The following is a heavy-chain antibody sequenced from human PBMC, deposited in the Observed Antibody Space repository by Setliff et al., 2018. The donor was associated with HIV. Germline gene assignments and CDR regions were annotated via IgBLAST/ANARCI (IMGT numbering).Heavy chain of an antibody. Sequence: SETLSLTCTVSGGSISSGDYYWSWIRQPPGKGLEWIGNIYDSESTYYNPSLKSRVTISVDTSKNHFSLKLNSVTAADTAVYYCVKARVDGGYYYYYYMDVWGKGTTVTVS. D-gene: IGHD5-18*01. CDR1: GGSISSGDYY. CDR2: IYDSEST. CDR3: VKARVDGGYYYYYYMDV. V-gene: IGHV4-30-4*08. J-gene: IGHJ6*03.